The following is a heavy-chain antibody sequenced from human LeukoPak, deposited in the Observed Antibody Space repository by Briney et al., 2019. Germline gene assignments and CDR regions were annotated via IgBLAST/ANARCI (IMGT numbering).Heavy chain of an antibody. D-gene: IGHD3-10*01. CDR1: GASIRSYY. V-gene: IGHV4-59*01. J-gene: IGHJ4*02. Sequence: KASETLSLTCTVSGASIRSYYWSWIRQPPGKGLEWIGYIYYSGSTNYNPSLKSRVTISVDTSKNQFSLKLSSVTAADTAVYYCVGSIRTYYFDYWGQGTLVTVSS. CDR2: IYYSGST. CDR3: VGSIRTYYFDY.